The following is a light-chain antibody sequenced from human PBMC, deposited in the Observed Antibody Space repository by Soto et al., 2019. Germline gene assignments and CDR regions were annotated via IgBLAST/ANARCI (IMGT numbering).Light chain of an antibody. J-gene: IGLJ1*01. CDR1: NSDVGAYDY. V-gene: IGLV2-14*01. CDR3: ASYESNNNYV. CDR2: EVS. Sequence: QSALTQPASVSGSPGQSITISCTGTNSDVGAYDYVSWYQQHPGKVPKLMIYEVSDRPSGVSNRFSGSKSGNTASLTISGLQDEDEADYYCASYESNNNYVFGTGTKGTV.